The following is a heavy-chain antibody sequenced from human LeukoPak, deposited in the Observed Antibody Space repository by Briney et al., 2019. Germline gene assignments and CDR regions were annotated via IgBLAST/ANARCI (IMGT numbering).Heavy chain of an antibody. CDR1: GGSISSSSYY. J-gene: IGHJ4*02. V-gene: IGHV4-39*01. CDR3: ARSPNLLFDY. CDR2: IYYSGST. Sequence: SETLSLTCTVSGGSISSSSYYWGWIRQPPGKGLEWIGSIYYSGSTYYNPSLKSRVTISVDTSKNQFSLKLSPVTAADTAVYYCARSPNLLFDYWGQGTLVTVSS.